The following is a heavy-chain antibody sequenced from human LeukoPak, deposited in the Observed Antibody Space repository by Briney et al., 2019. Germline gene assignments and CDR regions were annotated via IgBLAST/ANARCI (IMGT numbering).Heavy chain of an antibody. CDR2: INAGNGNT. J-gene: IGHJ3*02. CDR1: GYTFTSYA. Sequence: ASVKVSCKASGYTFTSYAMHWVRQAPGQRLEWMGWINAGNGNTKYSQKFQGRVTITRDTSASTAYMELSSLRSEDTAVYYCARGEQWLTNDAFDIWGQGTTVTVSS. V-gene: IGHV1-3*01. CDR3: ARGEQWLTNDAFDI. D-gene: IGHD6-19*01.